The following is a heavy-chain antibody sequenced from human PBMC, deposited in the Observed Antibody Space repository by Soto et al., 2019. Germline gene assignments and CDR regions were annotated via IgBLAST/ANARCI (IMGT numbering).Heavy chain of an antibody. D-gene: IGHD3-3*01. V-gene: IGHV1-18*01. CDR1: GYTFTSYG. CDR3: ARGPISYDFWSGYFDY. Sequence: ASVKVSCKASGYTFTSYGISWVRQAPGQGLEWMGWISAYNGNTNYAQKLQGRVTMTTDTSTSTAYMGLRSLRSDDTAVYYCARGPISYDFWSGYFDYWGQGTLVTVSS. CDR2: ISAYNGNT. J-gene: IGHJ4*02.